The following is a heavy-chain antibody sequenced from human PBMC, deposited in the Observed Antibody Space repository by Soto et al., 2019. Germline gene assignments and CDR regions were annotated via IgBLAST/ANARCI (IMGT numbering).Heavy chain of an antibody. V-gene: IGHV3-7*05. CDR2: IKQAGSET. J-gene: IGHJ1*01. Sequence: PGGSLRLSCAASGFTFSVWVSWVRQAPGKGLEWLANIKQAGSETYYVDSVRGRFTISKDNAKNSLYLQMNNLRAEDTALYYCALLDTAAAGLKGLWGQGTMVTVSS. CDR3: ALLDTAAAGLKGL. D-gene: IGHD5-18*01. CDR1: GFTFSVW.